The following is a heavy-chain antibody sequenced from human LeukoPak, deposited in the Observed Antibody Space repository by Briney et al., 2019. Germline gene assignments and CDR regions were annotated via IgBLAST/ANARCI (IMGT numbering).Heavy chain of an antibody. CDR1: GYTFTSYG. D-gene: IGHD3-10*01. CDR3: ARDLMVRGVITETFDY. Sequence: ASVKVSCKASGYTFTSYGISWVRQAPGQGLEWMGWINPNSGGTNYAQKFQGRVTMTRDTSISTAYMEPSRLRSDDTAVYYCARDLMVRGVITETFDYWGQGTLVTVSS. J-gene: IGHJ4*02. V-gene: IGHV1-2*02. CDR2: INPNSGGT.